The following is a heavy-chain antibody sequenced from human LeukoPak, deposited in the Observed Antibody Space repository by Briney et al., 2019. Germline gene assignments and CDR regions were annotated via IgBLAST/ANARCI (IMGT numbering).Heavy chain of an antibody. CDR3: ARVMITFGGVIGAFDI. J-gene: IGHJ3*02. CDR1: GDSIRSSF. V-gene: IGHV4-59*01. CDR2: IFYSGSS. Sequence: SETLSLTCTVSGDSIRSSFWTWVRQPPGKGLEWIGYIFYSGSSNYNPSLRGRVTMSVDTSESQFSLKLNSVTAADTAVYYCARVMITFGGVIGAFDIWGQGTMVTVSS. D-gene: IGHD3-16*01.